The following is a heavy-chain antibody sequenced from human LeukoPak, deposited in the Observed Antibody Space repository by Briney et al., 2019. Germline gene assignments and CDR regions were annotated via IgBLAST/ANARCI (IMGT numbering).Heavy chain of an antibody. CDR3: AGCAGNSCYFDY. D-gene: IGHD5-12*01. V-gene: IGHV3-7*01. CDR1: GFSFMTYW. CDR2: IKQDGSAK. J-gene: IGHJ4*02. Sequence: GGSLRLSCAASGFSFMTYWMSWVRQDPGKGLEWVANIKQDGSAKNYVDSVKGRFTISRDNAKNSLYLQLNSLRAEDTAVYYCAGCAGNSCYFDYWGQGTLVIVSS.